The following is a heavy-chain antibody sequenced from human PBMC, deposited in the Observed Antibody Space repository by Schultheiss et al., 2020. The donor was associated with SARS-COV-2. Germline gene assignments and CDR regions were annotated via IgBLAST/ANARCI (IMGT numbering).Heavy chain of an antibody. CDR2: IYHSGTT. V-gene: IGHV4-38-2*01. Sequence: SQTLSLTCAVSGYSISSGYYWGWIRQPPGKGLEWIGTIYHSGTTYYNPSLKSRVTISVDTSKNQFSLKLSSVTAADTAVYYCARALSPIAAAGTGWFDPWGQGTLVTVSS. CDR1: GYSISSGYY. J-gene: IGHJ5*02. CDR3: ARALSPIAAAGTGWFDP. D-gene: IGHD6-13*01.